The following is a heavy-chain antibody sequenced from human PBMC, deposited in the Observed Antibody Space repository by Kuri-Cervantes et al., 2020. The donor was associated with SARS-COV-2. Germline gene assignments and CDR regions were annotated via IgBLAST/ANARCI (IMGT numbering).Heavy chain of an antibody. Sequence: ASVKVSCKASGYTFTSYYMHWVRQAPGQGLEWMGWINPNSGGTNYAQKFQGRVTMTRDTSISTAYMELSRLRSDDTAVYYCAREAAMATGDYYYMDVWGKGTTVTVSS. CDR2: INPNSGGT. V-gene: IGHV1-2*02. D-gene: IGHD5-18*01. CDR1: GYTFTSYY. CDR3: AREAAMATGDYYYMDV. J-gene: IGHJ6*03.